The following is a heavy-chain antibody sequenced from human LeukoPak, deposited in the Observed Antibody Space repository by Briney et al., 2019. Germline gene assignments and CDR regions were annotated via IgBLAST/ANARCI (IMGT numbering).Heavy chain of an antibody. D-gene: IGHD4-17*01. Sequence: GGSLRLSCAASGFTFSTYFMHWVRQAPGKGLVWVSRINGDGSTTSHADSVKGRFTISRDNAKNTLYLQMDSLRAEDTAVYFCARGVHYGSDYWGQGTLVTVSS. V-gene: IGHV3-74*01. J-gene: IGHJ4*02. CDR1: GFTFSTYF. CDR2: INGDGSTT. CDR3: ARGVHYGSDY.